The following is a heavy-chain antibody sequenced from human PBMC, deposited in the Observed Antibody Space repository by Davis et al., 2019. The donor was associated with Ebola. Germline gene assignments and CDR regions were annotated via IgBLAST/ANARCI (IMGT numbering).Heavy chain of an antibody. CDR2: ISRSSGVI. D-gene: IGHD3-22*01. V-gene: IGHV3-48*02. J-gene: IGHJ3*02. CDR1: GFTFSSYG. Sequence: GGSLRLSCAASGFTFSSYGMSWLRQAPGKGLEWVSYISRSSGVIYYADAVKGRFTISRDKAKKSLFLQMNSLRDEDTAVYYCARDYDDSGYSAFDIWGQGTMVTVSS. CDR3: ARDYDDSGYSAFDI.